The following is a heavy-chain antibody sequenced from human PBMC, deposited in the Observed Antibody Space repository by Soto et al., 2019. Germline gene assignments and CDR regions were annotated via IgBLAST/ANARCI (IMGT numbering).Heavy chain of an antibody. CDR3: AREPGAAPYYYYGMDV. J-gene: IGHJ6*02. D-gene: IGHD1-26*01. CDR2: ISSSSSYI. CDR1: GFTFSSYS. Sequence: EVQLVESGGGLVKPGGSLRLSCAASGFTFSSYSMNWVRQAPGKGLEWVSSISSSSSYIYYADSVKGRFTISRDNAKNSLYLQMNSLRAEDTAGYYCAREPGAAPYYYYGMDVWGQGTTVTVSS. V-gene: IGHV3-21*01.